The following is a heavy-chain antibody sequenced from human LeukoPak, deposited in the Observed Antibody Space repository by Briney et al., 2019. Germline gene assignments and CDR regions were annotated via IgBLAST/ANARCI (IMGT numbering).Heavy chain of an antibody. Sequence: ASVKVSCKVSGYTLTELSMHWVRQAPGKGLEWMGGFDPEDGETIYAQKFQGRVTMTEDTSTDTAYMELSSLGSEDTAVYYCATLSYYYDSSGYSFDYWGQGTLVTVSS. V-gene: IGHV1-24*01. CDR3: ATLSYYYDSSGYSFDY. D-gene: IGHD3-22*01. CDR1: GYTLTELS. J-gene: IGHJ4*02. CDR2: FDPEDGET.